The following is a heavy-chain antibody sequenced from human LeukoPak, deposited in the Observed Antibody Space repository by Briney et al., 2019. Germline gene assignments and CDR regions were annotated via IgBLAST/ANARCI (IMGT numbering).Heavy chain of an antibody. V-gene: IGHV4-39*01. Sequence: PETPSLSPAVSGGSTSISVYCCVWIRQPPGKGLEWIGSIYYRGSTYYNPSLKSRVTISVDTSKNQFSLKLSSVTAADTAVYYYTSHCGVGPLHSFDYWGQGTLVTVSS. CDR3: TSHCGVGPLHSFDY. CDR2: IYYRGST. J-gene: IGHJ4*02. CDR1: GGSTSISVYC. D-gene: IGHD1-26*01.